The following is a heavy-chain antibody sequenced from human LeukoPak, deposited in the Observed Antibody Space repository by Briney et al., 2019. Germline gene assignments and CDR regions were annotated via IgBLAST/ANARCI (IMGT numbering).Heavy chain of an antibody. CDR1: GYSISSGYY. CDR3: ARYYGVVWFDP. V-gene: IGHV4-38-2*02. CDR2: IYHSGST. J-gene: IGHJ5*02. D-gene: IGHD2/OR15-2a*01. Sequence: KPSETLSLTCTVSGYSISSGYYWGWIRQPPGKGLEWIGSIYHSGSTYYNPSLKSRVTISVDTSKNQLSLKLSSATAADTAVYYCARYYGVVWFDPWGQGTLVTVSS.